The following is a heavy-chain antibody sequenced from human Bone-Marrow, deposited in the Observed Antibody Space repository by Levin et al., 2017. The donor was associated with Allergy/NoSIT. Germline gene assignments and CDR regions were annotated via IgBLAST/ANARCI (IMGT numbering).Heavy chain of an antibody. V-gene: IGHV3-21*01. CDR3: ATRSLYSDNSGYLIY. J-gene: IGHJ4*02. Sequence: PGGSLRLSCEVSGLTFGSHSMSWVRQAPGKGLEWVSLISSTSNYIYYADSVEGRFTISRDNAKNSLYLQMDSLRAEDTAVYYCATRSLYSDNSGYLIYWGQGTLVAVSS. CDR2: ISSTSNYI. CDR1: GLTFGSHS. D-gene: IGHD3-22*01.